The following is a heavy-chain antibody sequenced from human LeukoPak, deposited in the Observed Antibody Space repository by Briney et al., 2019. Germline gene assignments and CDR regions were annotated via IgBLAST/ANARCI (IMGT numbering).Heavy chain of an antibody. CDR1: GGSISSADYY. CDR2: LFYSGST. V-gene: IGHV4-30-4*08. J-gene: IGHJ4*02. Sequence: SQTLSLTCTVSGGSISSADYYWSWIRQPPGKGLTWIGYLFYSGSTYYNPSLKSRVTISVDTSKNQFSLKLSSVTAADTAVYYCARGLLRLYFDYWGQGTLVTVSS. D-gene: IGHD3-22*01. CDR3: ARGLLRLYFDY.